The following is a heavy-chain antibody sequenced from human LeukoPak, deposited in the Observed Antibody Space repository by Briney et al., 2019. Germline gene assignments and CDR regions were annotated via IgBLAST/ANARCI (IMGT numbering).Heavy chain of an antibody. J-gene: IGHJ6*03. CDR1: GGSISSYY. D-gene: IGHD2-2*01. Sequence: PSETLSLTCAVSGGSISSYYWSWIRQPAGKGLEWIGRIYTSGSTNYNPSLKSRVTMSVDTSKNQFSLKLSSVTAADTAVYYCARVSAQYCSSTSCWVNYYYYYMDVWGKGTTVTVSS. CDR2: IYTSGST. CDR3: ARVSAQYCSSTSCWVNYYYYYMDV. V-gene: IGHV4-4*07.